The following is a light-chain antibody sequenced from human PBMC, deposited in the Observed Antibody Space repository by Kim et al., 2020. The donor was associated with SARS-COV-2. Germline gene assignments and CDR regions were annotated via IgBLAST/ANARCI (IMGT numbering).Light chain of an antibody. CDR2: QDK. Sequence: SYELTQPPSVSVSPGQTASITCSGDQLGDKYVCWYQQRPGQSPVLVIYQDKNQPSGIPERFSGSNSGNTATLTISGTQAMDEADYYCQVWDTTVVFGGGTQLTVL. CDR3: QVWDTTVV. J-gene: IGLJ2*01. CDR1: QLGDKY. V-gene: IGLV3-1*01.